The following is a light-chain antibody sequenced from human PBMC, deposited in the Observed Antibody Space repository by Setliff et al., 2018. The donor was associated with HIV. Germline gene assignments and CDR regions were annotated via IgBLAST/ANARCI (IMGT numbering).Light chain of an antibody. CDR3: LVAYSNSVV. CDR2: ATN. CDR1: TGAVTSGHY. V-gene: IGLV7-46*01. Sequence: QAVVTQESSLTVSPGGTISLTCVSSTGAVTSGHYPHWFQQKPGQVPKTLISATNKKHSWTPARFSGSLFGGKAALTLSGAQPEDEADYYCLVAYSNSVVFGGGTKVTVL. J-gene: IGLJ2*01.